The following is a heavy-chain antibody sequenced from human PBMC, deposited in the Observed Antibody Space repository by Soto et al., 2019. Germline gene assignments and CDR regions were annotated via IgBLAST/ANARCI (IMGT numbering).Heavy chain of an antibody. CDR2: ISHEGVMK. CDR3: ANREGQQWSRDQFSYHAMEV. J-gene: IGHJ6*02. Sequence: GSLRLSCTASGFTFESYGMHWVRQAPGKGLEWLAYISHEGVMKFYAGSVKGRFTISRDNSKNTLYLQLSSLRPDDTAVYYCANREGQQWSRDQFSYHAMEVWGRATSVNVS. D-gene: IGHD6-19*01. CDR1: GFTFESYG. V-gene: IGHV3-30*18.